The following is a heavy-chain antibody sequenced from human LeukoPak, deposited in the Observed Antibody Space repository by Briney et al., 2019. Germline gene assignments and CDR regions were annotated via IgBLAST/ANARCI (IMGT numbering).Heavy chain of an antibody. CDR2: IYYSGST. CDR3: ARVGYCSSTSCAKNAFDI. CDR1: GGSISSYY. D-gene: IGHD2-2*01. Sequence: SETPSLTCTVSGGSISSYYWSWIRQPPGKGLEWIGYIYYSGSTNYNPSLKSRVTISVDTSKNQFSLKLSSVTAADTAVYYCARVGYCSSTSCAKNAFDIWGQGTMVTVSS. J-gene: IGHJ3*02. V-gene: IGHV4-59*01.